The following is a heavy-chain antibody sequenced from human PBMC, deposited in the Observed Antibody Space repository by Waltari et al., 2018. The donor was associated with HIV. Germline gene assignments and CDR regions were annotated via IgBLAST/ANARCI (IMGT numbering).Heavy chain of an antibody. CDR3: ATSRTFDY. J-gene: IGHJ4*02. V-gene: IGHV3-7*01. CDR1: GFPFSSYW. D-gene: IGHD2-2*01. CDR2: IKQDGGEK. Sequence: EVQLVESGGGLVQPGASLRLSCAASGFPFSSYWMRWVRQAPGKGLEWVANIKQDGGEKYYVDSVKGRFAISRDNAQNSLYLQMNNLRAEDTAVYFCATSRTFDYWGQGTLVTVSS.